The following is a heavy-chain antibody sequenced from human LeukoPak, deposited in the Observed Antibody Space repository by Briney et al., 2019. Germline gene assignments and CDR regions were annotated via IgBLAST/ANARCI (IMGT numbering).Heavy chain of an antibody. CDR2: INHSGST. Sequence: SETLSLTCAVYGGSFSGYYWSWIRQPPGKGLEWIGEINHSGSTNYNPSLKSRVTISVDTSKNQFSLKLSSVTAADTAVYYCARGHQPITIFGVVISPSTTRRNWFDPWGQGTLVTVSS. D-gene: IGHD3-3*01. CDR1: GGSFSGYY. CDR3: ARGHQPITIFGVVISPSTTRRNWFDP. V-gene: IGHV4-34*01. J-gene: IGHJ5*02.